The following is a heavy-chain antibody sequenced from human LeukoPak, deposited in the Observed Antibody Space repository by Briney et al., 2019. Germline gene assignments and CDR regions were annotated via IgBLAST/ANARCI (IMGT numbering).Heavy chain of an antibody. J-gene: IGHJ3*02. Sequence: ASVKVSCKASGYTFTDYYMHWVRQAPGQGLEWMGWINPNSGGTNYAQKFQGWVTMTRDTSISTAYMELSRLRSDDTAVYYCARVVRRFSSPDAFDIWGQGTMVTVSS. CDR2: INPNSGGT. CDR1: GYTFTDYY. D-gene: IGHD6-6*01. CDR3: ARVVRRFSSPDAFDI. V-gene: IGHV1-2*04.